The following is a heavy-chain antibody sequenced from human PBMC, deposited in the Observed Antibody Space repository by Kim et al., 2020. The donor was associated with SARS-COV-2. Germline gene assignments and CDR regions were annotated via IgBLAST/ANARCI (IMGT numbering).Heavy chain of an antibody. Sequence: GGSLRLSCAASGFTFSGSAMHWVRQASGKGLEWVGRIRSKANSYATAYAASVKGRFTISRDDSKNTAYLQMNSLKTEDTAVYYCIAYCGGDCYFYGMDVWGQGTTVTVSS. D-gene: IGHD2-21*01. CDR2: IRSKANSYAT. CDR3: IAYCGGDCYFYGMDV. J-gene: IGHJ6*02. V-gene: IGHV3-73*01. CDR1: GFTFSGSA.